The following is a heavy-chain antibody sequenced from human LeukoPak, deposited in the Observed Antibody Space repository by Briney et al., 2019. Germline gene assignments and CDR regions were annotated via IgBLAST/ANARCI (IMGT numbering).Heavy chain of an antibody. CDR1: GFTFSNYP. D-gene: IGHD2/OR15-2a*01. CDR2: IRGSGGGT. Sequence: GGSLRLSCAASGFTFSNYPMSWVRQAPGKGLEWVSTIRGSGGGTNYADSVRGRFTISRDDSKNTLYLEMNRLRPEDTAIFYCAKVQFANAILDPFDYWGQGTLVTVSS. J-gene: IGHJ4*02. CDR3: AKVQFANAILDPFDY. V-gene: IGHV3-23*01.